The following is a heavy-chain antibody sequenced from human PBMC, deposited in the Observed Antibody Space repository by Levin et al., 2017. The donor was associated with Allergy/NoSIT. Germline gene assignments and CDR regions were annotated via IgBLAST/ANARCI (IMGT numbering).Heavy chain of an antibody. Sequence: KTSETLSLTCTVSGGSISSYYWSWIRQPPGKGLEWIGYIYYSGSTNYNPSLKSRVTISVDTSKNQFSLKLSSVTAADTAVYYCARSYCSSTSCYLGLWFDPWGQGTLVTVSS. CDR2: IYYSGST. J-gene: IGHJ5*02. D-gene: IGHD2-2*01. CDR1: GGSISSYY. V-gene: IGHV4-59*08. CDR3: ARSYCSSTSCYLGLWFDP.